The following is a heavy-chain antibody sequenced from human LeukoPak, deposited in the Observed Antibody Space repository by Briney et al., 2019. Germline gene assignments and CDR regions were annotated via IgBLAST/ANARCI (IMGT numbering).Heavy chain of an antibody. D-gene: IGHD6-13*01. CDR1: GYTFTSYG. Sequence: ASVKVSCKASGYTFTSYGISWVRQAPGQGLEWMGWISAYNGNTNHAQKLQGRVTMTTDTSTSTAYMELRSLRSDDTAVYYCARASKIAAAGTGGYWGQGTLVTVSS. CDR3: ARASKIAAAGTGGY. V-gene: IGHV1-18*01. CDR2: ISAYNGNT. J-gene: IGHJ4*02.